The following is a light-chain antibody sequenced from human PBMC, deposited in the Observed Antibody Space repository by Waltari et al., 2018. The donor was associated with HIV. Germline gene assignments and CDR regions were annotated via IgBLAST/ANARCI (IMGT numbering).Light chain of an antibody. CDR1: QSIFYIYNNKNY. J-gene: IGKJ2*01. Sequence: DIVMTQSPDSLAVSLGETATINCKSSQSIFYIYNNKNYLAWYQQKPGQRPQLLLYWASIRESGVSDRFSGSGTGTDFTLTITNLQPEDVATYYCQQYYTTTYTFGQGTKLEIK. CDR3: QQYYTTTYT. CDR2: WAS. V-gene: IGKV4-1*01.